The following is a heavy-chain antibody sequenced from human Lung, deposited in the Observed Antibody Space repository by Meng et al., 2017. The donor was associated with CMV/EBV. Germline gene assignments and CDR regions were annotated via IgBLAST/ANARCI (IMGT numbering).Heavy chain of an antibody. CDR3: ARDRRSSTDLYYGLDV. CDR2: INPKSGGT. V-gene: IGHV1-2*02. D-gene: IGHD2-2*01. Sequence: ASVKVSXKASGYIFSDYYVHWVRQAPGQGLEWMGWINPKSGGTNYAQKLQGRVTLTRDTSISTTYMDLSSLTSDDTAVYYCARDRRSSTDLYYGLDVWGQGTTVTVSS. CDR1: GYIFSDYY. J-gene: IGHJ6*01.